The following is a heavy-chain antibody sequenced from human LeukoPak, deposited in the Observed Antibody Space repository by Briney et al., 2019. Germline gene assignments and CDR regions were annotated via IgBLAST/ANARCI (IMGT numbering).Heavy chain of an antibody. J-gene: IGHJ4*02. Sequence: PGGSLRLSCAASGFTFGSYAMYWVRQAPGKGLEWVSAISGSGGSTYYADSVKGRFTISRDNSKNTLYLQMNSLRAEDTAVYYCAKTDSSSWYDRVLDYWGQGTLVTVSS. D-gene: IGHD6-13*01. V-gene: IGHV3-23*01. CDR1: GFTFGSYA. CDR3: AKTDSSSWYDRVLDY. CDR2: ISGSGGST.